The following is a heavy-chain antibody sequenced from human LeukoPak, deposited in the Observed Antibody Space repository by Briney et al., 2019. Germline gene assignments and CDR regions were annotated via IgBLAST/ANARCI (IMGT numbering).Heavy chain of an antibody. V-gene: IGHV3-23*01. J-gene: IGHJ4*02. Sequence: GGSLRLSCAASGFTFSSYAMSWVRQAPGKGLEGVSAITGNCGSTYYADSVKGRFTISRDNSKNTLHLQMNSLRAEDTAVYYCAKARGIVVVPAAPTLPGLDYWGQGTLVTVSS. CDR3: AKARGIVVVPAAPTLPGLDY. D-gene: IGHD2-2*01. CDR2: ITGNCGST. CDR1: GFTFSSYA.